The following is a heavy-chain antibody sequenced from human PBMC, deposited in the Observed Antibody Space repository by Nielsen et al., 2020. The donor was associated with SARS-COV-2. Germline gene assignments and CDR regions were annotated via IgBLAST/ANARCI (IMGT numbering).Heavy chain of an antibody. Sequence: GESLKISCKGSGYSFTSYWIGWVRQMPGKGLEWMGIIYPGDSDTRYSPSFQGQVTISADKSISTAYLQWSSLKASDTAMYYCARLGCSSTSCYSPYYYGMDVWGQGTTVTVSS. D-gene: IGHD2-2*01. V-gene: IGHV5-51*01. CDR3: ARLGCSSTSCYSPYYYGMDV. CDR2: IYPGDSDT. J-gene: IGHJ6*02. CDR1: GYSFTSYW.